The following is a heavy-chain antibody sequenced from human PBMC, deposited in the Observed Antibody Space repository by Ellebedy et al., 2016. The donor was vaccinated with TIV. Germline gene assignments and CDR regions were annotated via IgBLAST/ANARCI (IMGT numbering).Heavy chain of an antibody. CDR2: ISFDGSDK. CDR3: AKGYSYGDY. Sequence: PGGSLRLSCTVSGFTFGSYGIHWVRRAQAQGREWVAVISFDGSDKYYVDSVKGRLTISRDNSKNTLYLQLNSLRAEDTAVYYCAKGYSYGDYWGQGTLVTVSS. V-gene: IGHV3-30*18. D-gene: IGHD5-18*01. CDR1: GFTFGSYG. J-gene: IGHJ4*02.